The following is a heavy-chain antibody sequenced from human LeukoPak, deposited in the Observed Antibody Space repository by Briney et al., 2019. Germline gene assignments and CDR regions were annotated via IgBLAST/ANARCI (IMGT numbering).Heavy chain of an antibody. CDR3: VNGPDAFDI. V-gene: IGHV4-38-2*02. J-gene: IGHJ3*02. CDR1: GQSISSGYY. CDR2: IYHSGST. Sequence: SETLSLNCTVSGQSISSGYYWGWTRQPPGKGLEWIGTIYHSGSTYYNPSLKSRVTISVDTSKNQFSLKLSSVTAADTAVYYCVNGPDAFDIWGQGTLVIVSS.